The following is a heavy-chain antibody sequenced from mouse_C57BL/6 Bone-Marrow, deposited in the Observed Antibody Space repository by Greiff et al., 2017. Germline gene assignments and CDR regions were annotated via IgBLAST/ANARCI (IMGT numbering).Heavy chain of an antibody. Sequence: EVQLVESGGGLVQPGGSMKLSCVASGFTFSNYWMNWVRQSPEKGLEWVAQIRLKSDNYATHYAESVKGRFTISRDDSKSSVYLQMNNLRAEDTGIYYCTAGMNFDYWGQGTTLTVSS. V-gene: IGHV6-3*01. J-gene: IGHJ2*01. CDR2: IRLKSDNYAT. CDR1: GFTFSNYW. CDR3: TAGMNFDY.